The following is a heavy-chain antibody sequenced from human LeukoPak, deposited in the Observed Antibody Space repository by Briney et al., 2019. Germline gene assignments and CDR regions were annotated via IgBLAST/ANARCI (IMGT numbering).Heavy chain of an antibody. CDR3: ASIAVAGDLDL. V-gene: IGHV3-48*02. D-gene: IGHD6-19*01. CDR1: GFTFRSYS. CDR2: ISSSTSTI. J-gene: IGHJ4*01. Sequence: GGSLRLSCAASGFTFRSYSMNWVRQAPGKGLEWVSYISSSTSTIYYADSVKGRFTIPRDNAKNSLYLQRNSLRDEDTAVYYCASIAVAGDLDLWGEGTLVTVSS.